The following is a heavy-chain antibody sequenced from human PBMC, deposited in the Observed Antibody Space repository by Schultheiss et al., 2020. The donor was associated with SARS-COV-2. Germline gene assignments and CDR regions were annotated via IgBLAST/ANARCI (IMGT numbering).Heavy chain of an antibody. CDR3: ARGTYYYDSSGSLSAFDI. Sequence: SQTLSLTCAVYGGSFSGYYWSWIRQPPGKGLEWIGEINHSGSTNYNPSLKSQVTISVDTSKNQFSLKLSSVTAADTAVYYCARGTYYYDSSGSLSAFDIWGQGTMVTVSS. J-gene: IGHJ3*02. CDR1: GGSFSGYY. V-gene: IGHV4-34*01. D-gene: IGHD3-22*01. CDR2: INHSGST.